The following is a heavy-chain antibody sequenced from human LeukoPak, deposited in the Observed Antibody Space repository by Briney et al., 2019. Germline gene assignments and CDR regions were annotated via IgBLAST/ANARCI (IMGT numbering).Heavy chain of an antibody. Sequence: ASVKVSCKTSGYSFTNYGISWVRQAPGQGLEWMGWISAYNGNPIYAQKLQGRVTMSTDTSTSTVYMELRSLRSDDTAVYYCAKMTIHGDSVLWGQGSLVTVSS. J-gene: IGHJ4*02. CDR2: ISAYNGNP. CDR3: AKMTIHGDSVL. V-gene: IGHV1-18*01. CDR1: GYSFTNYG. D-gene: IGHD2-21*02.